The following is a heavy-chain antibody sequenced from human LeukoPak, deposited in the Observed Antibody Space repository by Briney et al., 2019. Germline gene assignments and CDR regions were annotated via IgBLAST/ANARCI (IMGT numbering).Heavy chain of an antibody. Sequence: GESLKISCKASGYSFTTYWIAWVRQMPGKGLEWMGSVYPGDSDTRYSPSFQGQVTISADKSISTAYLQWSSLKASDTAMYYCARGYDYSNHFDYWGQGTLVTVSS. D-gene: IGHD4-11*01. V-gene: IGHV5-51*01. CDR3: ARGYDYSNHFDY. CDR1: GYSFTTYW. CDR2: VYPGDSDT. J-gene: IGHJ4*02.